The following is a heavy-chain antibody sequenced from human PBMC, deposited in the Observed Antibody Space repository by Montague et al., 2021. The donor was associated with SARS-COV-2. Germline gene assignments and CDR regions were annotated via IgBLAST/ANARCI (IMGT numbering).Heavy chain of an antibody. Sequence: SRSLSLSASGFTFSSYWMSWVRQAPGKGLEWVANIKQDGSEKYYVDSVKGRFTISRDNAKNSLYLQMNSLRAEDTAVYYCAREGFTGKYVEYWGQGTLVTVSS. CDR1: GFTFSSYW. J-gene: IGHJ4*02. V-gene: IGHV3-7*01. D-gene: IGHD2-8*02. CDR2: IKQDGSEK. CDR3: AREGFTGKYVEY.